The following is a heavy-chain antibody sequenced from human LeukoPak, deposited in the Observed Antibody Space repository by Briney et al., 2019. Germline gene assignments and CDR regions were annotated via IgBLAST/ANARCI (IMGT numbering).Heavy chain of an antibody. J-gene: IGHJ4*02. V-gene: IGHV4-28*01. CDR3: ARKENVYYYFDY. CDR1: GYSITSSSW. CDR2: IYHSGTT. Sequence: SDTLSLTCAVSGYSITSSSWWGWIRQPPGKGLEWIGYIYHSGTTYYNPSLQSRVPMSVDTSKNQFSLKLSSVTAVDTAVYYCARKENVYYYFDYWGQGTLVTVSS. D-gene: IGHD3-10*01.